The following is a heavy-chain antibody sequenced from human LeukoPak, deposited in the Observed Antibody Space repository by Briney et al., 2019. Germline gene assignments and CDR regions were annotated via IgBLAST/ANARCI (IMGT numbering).Heavy chain of an antibody. V-gene: IGHV4-59*11. CDR2: YYYGGST. D-gene: IGHD1-1*01. J-gene: IGHJ3*01. CDR3: AIMGSALRNAFDV. CDR1: GGSFNSHF. Sequence: PSETLSLTCDVSGGSFNSHFCSWVRHSPGQELEWIGYYYYGGSTLYNPPRSSRVNISVATAKNRFPLRLNSGTAADTGVYYCAIMGSALRNAFDVWGPRAIWTVSP.